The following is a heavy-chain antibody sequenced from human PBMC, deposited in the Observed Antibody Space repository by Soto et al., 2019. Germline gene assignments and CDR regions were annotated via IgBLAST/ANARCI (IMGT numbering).Heavy chain of an antibody. CDR1: GGSINNYY. CDR3: AKHLDCYGNTCHSGEFDP. D-gene: IGHD2-15*01. J-gene: IGHJ5*02. CDR2: IYYSGRT. V-gene: IGHV4-59*08. Sequence: SEKLSHSCTVSGGSINNYYWSWIRQPPGKGLEWIGYIYYSGRTSYNPSLKSRVTISVDTSKNQFSLKLSSVTAADTAVYYCAKHLDCYGNTCHSGEFDPCGQRTLVPVSS.